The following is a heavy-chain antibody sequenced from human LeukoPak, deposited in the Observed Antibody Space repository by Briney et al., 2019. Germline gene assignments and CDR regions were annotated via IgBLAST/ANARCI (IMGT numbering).Heavy chain of an antibody. CDR3: ARDLSGYSGFFDY. CDR2: INPNSGGT. CDR1: GYTFTGYY. D-gene: IGHD5-12*01. J-gene: IGHJ4*02. V-gene: IGHV1-2*02. Sequence: ASVNVSCKASGYTFTGYYMHWVRQAPGQGLEWMGWINPNSGGTNYAQKFQGRVTMTRDTSISTAYMELSRLRSDDTAVYYCARDLSGYSGFFDYWGQGTLVTVSS.